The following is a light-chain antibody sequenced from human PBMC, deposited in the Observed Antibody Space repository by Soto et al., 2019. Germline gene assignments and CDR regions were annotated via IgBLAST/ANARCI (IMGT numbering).Light chain of an antibody. CDR2: AAS. J-gene: IGKJ2*01. V-gene: IGKV1-9*01. CDR3: QQLNSYPLRYT. CDR1: QGISSY. Sequence: DIPLTQSPSFLSASVGDRVTITCRASQGISSYLAWYQQKPGKAPKLLIYAASTLQSGVPSRFSGSGSGTDFTLTISSLQPEDFATYYCQQLNSYPLRYTFGQGTKLEIK.